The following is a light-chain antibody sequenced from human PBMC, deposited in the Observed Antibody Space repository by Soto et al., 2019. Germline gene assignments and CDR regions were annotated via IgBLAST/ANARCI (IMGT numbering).Light chain of an antibody. J-gene: IGKJ1*01. CDR1: QSVSSSY. CDR2: GAS. Sequence: IVLPQSPGTLSFSPGERATLSCRASQSVSSSYLAWSQQKPGHAPTLLIYGASSRATGIPDRFSGSGSGTDFTLTISRREPEDFAVYYCQQYNNWPPWTFGQGTKVDIK. V-gene: IGKV3-20*01. CDR3: QQYNNWPPWT.